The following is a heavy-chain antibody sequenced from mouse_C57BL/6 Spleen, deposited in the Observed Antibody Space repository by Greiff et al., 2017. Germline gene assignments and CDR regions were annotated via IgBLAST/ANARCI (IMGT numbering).Heavy chain of an antibody. D-gene: IGHD1-1*01. Sequence: QVQLKQSGAELVKPGASVKISCKASGYAFSSYWMNWVKQRPGKGLEWIGQIYPGDGDTNYNGKFKGKATLTADKSSSTAYMQLSSLTSEDSAVYFCASGYYYGSSFYYAMDYWGQGTSVTVSS. CDR3: ASGYYYGSSFYYAMDY. CDR2: IYPGDGDT. CDR1: GYAFSSYW. V-gene: IGHV1-80*01. J-gene: IGHJ4*01.